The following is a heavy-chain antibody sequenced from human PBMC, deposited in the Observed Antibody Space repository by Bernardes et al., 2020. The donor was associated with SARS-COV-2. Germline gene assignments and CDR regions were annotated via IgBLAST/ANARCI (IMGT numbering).Heavy chain of an antibody. CDR1: GGSISSSSYY. Sequence: SETLSLTCTVSGGSISSSSYYWGWIRQPPGKGLEWIGSIYYSGSTYYNPSLKSRVTISVDTSKNQFSLKLSSVTAADTAVYYCARHSRRWLQLRPYYFDYWGQGTLVTVSS. CDR2: IYYSGST. V-gene: IGHV4-39*01. CDR3: ARHSRRWLQLRPYYFDY. D-gene: IGHD5-12*01. J-gene: IGHJ4*02.